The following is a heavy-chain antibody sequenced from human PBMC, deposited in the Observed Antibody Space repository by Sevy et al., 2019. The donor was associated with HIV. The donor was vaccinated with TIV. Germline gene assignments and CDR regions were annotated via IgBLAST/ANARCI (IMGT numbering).Heavy chain of an antibody. CDR2: ISGSGGST. Sequence: GGSLRLSCAASGFTFSSYAMSWVRQAPGKGLEWVSAISGSGGSTYYADSVKGRFTISRDNSRNTLYLQMNSLRAEDTAVYYCAKDRTYSSGWFPYWGQGTLVTVSS. CDR1: GFTFSSYA. CDR3: AKDRTYSSGWFPY. J-gene: IGHJ4*02. V-gene: IGHV3-23*01. D-gene: IGHD6-19*01.